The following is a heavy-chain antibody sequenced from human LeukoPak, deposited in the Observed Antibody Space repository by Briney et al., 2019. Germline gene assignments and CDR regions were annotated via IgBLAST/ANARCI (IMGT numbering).Heavy chain of an antibody. V-gene: IGHV4-39*01. D-gene: IGHD3-10*01. Sequence: PSETLSLTCIVSGGPISGGRYYWGWLRQPPGKGLEWIGSVYDGEITYSNPSLESRVTVSIDTSKNQFSLKLSSVTAADTAVYYCARLGWLYGSGSMNWFDPWGQGTLVTVSS. CDR2: VYDGEIT. J-gene: IGHJ5*02. CDR1: GGPISGGRYY. CDR3: ARLGWLYGSGSMNWFDP.